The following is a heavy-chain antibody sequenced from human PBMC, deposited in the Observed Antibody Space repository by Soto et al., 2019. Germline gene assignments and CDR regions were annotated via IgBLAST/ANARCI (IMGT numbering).Heavy chain of an antibody. CDR3: ARYYLAGRHGDNNWFDP. D-gene: IGHD3-10*01. CDR1: GYSISSGYY. Sequence: SATLSLTCAVSGYSISSGYYWGWIRQPPGKGLEWIGSIYHSGSTYYNPSLKSRVTISVDTSKNQFSLKLSSVTAADTAVYYCARYYLAGRHGDNNWFDPWGQGTLVTVSS. V-gene: IGHV4-38-2*01. CDR2: IYHSGST. J-gene: IGHJ5*02.